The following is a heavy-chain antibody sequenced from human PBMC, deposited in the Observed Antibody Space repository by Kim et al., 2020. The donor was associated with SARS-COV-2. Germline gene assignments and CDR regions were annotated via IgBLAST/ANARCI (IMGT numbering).Heavy chain of an antibody. Sequence: GGSLRLSCAASGFTFRTYWMSWVRQAPGKGLEGVANIKQDGSEENYVDSVKGRFTISRDNAKNSLYLQMNSLRAEDTAVYYCARARIDYWGQGTLVTVSS. CDR3: ARARIDY. CDR2: IKQDGSEE. CDR1: GFTFRTYW. J-gene: IGHJ4*02. V-gene: IGHV3-7*01.